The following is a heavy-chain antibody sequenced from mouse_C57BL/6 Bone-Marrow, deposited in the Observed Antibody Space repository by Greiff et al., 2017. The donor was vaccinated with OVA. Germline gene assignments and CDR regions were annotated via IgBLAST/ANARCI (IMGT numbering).Heavy chain of an antibody. V-gene: IGHV1-50*01. CDR2: IDPSDSYT. CDR3: ARDGQYGPFAY. Sequence: VQLQQPGAELVKPGASVKLSCKASGYTFTSYWMQWVKQRPGQGLEWIGEIDPSDSYTNYNQKVKGKATMTGDTSSSTSYMQLSSLTSEASAVYYGARDGQYGPFAYWGQGTLVTVSA. J-gene: IGHJ3*01. CDR1: GYTFTSYW. D-gene: IGHD1-1*02.